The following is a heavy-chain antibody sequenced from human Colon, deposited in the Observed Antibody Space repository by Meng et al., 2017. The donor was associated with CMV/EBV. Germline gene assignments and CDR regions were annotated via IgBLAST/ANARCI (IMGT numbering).Heavy chain of an antibody. D-gene: IGHD2-15*01. CDR1: GYTFTGYY. V-gene: IGHV1-2*02. CDR2: INPNSGGT. J-gene: IGHJ3*02. CDR3: ARDLPGIGYCSGGSCYPGAFDI. Sequence: ASVKVSCKASGYTFTGYYMHWVRQAPGQGLEWMGWINPNSGGTNYAQKFQGGVTMTRDTSISTAYMELSRLRSDDTAVYYCARDLPGIGYCSGGSCYPGAFDIWGQGTMVTVSS.